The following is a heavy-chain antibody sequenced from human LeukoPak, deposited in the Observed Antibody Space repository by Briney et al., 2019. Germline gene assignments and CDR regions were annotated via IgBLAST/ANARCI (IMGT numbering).Heavy chain of an antibody. Sequence: ASVKLSFKASGYTFTSYDFNWVRQATGQRPEWMGWMSPNSGDTGYAQKFQDRVAMTRNTSISTAYMELSSLRSDDTAVYYCARGPPNWGYDYWGPGTLVTVSS. V-gene: IGHV1-8*01. CDR2: MSPNSGDT. CDR3: ARGPPNWGYDY. D-gene: IGHD7-27*01. CDR1: GYTFTSYD. J-gene: IGHJ4*02.